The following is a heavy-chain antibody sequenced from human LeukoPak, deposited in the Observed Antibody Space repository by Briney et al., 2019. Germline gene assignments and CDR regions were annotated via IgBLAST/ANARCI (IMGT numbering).Heavy chain of an antibody. Sequence: GGSLRLSCAASGFTFSTYGMHWVRQAPGKGLEWVTLFSSDGYTTYYADSVKGRFTISRDNSQNTLYLRMNSLRAEDTAVYYCAKSGGSYFSTLDSWGQGTLVTVSS. CDR3: AKSGGSYFSTLDS. CDR1: GFTFSTYG. V-gene: IGHV3-30*18. CDR2: FSSDGYTT. D-gene: IGHD1-26*01. J-gene: IGHJ4*02.